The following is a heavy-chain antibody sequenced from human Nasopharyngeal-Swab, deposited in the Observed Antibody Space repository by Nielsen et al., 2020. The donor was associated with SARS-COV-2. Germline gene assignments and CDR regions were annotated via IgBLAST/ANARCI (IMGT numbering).Heavy chain of an antibody. CDR1: GGTISSGSISSYF. CDR2: FSYTGIT. Sequence: SETLSLTCTVSGGTISSGSISSYFWSWIRRPPGKGLEWIGYFSYTGITNYNPSLKSRVTISVDMSKNQFYLKLSSVAAADTAVYYCAREVVGGLVDAWGQGTLVTVSS. D-gene: IGHD1-26*01. V-gene: IGHV4-61*01. J-gene: IGHJ5*02. CDR3: AREVVGGLVDA.